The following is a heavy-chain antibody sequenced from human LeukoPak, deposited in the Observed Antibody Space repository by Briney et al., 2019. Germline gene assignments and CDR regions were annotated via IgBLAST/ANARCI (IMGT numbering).Heavy chain of an antibody. V-gene: IGHV4-4*07. CDR3: ARDFGYGDYFFDD. D-gene: IGHD4-17*01. J-gene: IGHJ4*02. Sequence: SSETLSLTCAVSGGSISSYYWSWIRQPAGEGLEWIGRLHTSGSTHYNPSLKSRVTMSVDTSKNQFSLKLSSVTAADTAVYYCARDFGYGDYFFDDWGQGTLVTVSS. CDR1: GGSISSYY. CDR2: LHTSGST.